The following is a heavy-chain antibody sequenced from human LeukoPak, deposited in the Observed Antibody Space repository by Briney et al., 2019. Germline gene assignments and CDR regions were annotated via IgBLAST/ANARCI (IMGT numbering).Heavy chain of an antibody. CDR1: GYTFTSYG. V-gene: IGHV1-18*01. CDR2: ISAYNGNT. J-gene: IGHJ4*02. CDR3: ARGIPMVRGVPFVDY. Sequence: GASVKVSCKASGYTFTSYGISWVRQAPGQGLEWMGWISAYNGNTNYAQKLQGRVTMTTDTSTSTAYMELRSLRSDDTAVYYCARGIPMVRGVPFVDYWGQGTLVTASS. D-gene: IGHD3-10*01.